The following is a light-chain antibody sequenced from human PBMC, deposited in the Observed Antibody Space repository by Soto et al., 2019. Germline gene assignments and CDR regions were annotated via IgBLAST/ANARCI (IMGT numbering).Light chain of an antibody. CDR1: ASDVGGYNY. V-gene: IGLV2-14*01. Sequence: QSALTQPDSVSGSPGQSITISCTGSASDVGGYNYVSWYQQYPGKAPKLMIYEVSSRPSGVSDRFSGSKSDNTASLTISGLQADDEANYYCSSYTSSTTVVFGGGTKLTVL. J-gene: IGLJ2*01. CDR3: SSYTSSTTVV. CDR2: EVS.